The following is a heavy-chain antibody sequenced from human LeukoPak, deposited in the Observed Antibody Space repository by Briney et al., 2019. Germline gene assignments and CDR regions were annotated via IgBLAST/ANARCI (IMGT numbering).Heavy chain of an antibody. CDR2: IFHTGST. CDR3: ARVLAAAGGAFDI. J-gene: IGHJ3*02. V-gene: IGHV4-38-2*02. D-gene: IGHD6-13*01. CDR1: GDSISSGNY. Sequence: PSETLSLTCTVSGDSISSGNYWGWIRQPPGKGLEWIGSIFHTGSTYFNLSLKSRVTISVDTSKNQFSLKLSSVTAADTAVYYCARVLAAAGGAFDIWGQGTMVTVSS.